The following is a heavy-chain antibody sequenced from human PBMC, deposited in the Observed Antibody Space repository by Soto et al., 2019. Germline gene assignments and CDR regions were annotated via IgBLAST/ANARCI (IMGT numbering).Heavy chain of an antibody. CDR2: ISSTTNYI. CDR3: ARESEDLTSNFDY. Sequence: GGSLRLWSSASRFTFPWSSMNWVREAPGKGLEWVSSISSTTNYIYYGDSMKGRFTISRDNAKNSLYLEMNSLRAEDTAVYYCARESEDLTSNFDYWGQGNLVTVSS. CDR1: RFTFPWSS. J-gene: IGHJ4*02. V-gene: IGHV3-21*06.